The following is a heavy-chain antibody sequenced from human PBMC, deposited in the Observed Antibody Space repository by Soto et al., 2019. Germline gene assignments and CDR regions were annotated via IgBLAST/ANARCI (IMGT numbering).Heavy chain of an antibody. D-gene: IGHD2-2*01. CDR3: AREYVGYCSSTSCLPDPYYYYGMDV. Sequence: GGSLRLSCAASGFTFSSYAMHWVRQAPGKGLEWVAVISYDGSNKYYADSVKGRFTISRDNSKNTLNLQMNSLRAEDTAVYYCAREYVGYCSSTSCLPDPYYYYGMDVWGQGTTVTVSS. CDR2: ISYDGSNK. CDR1: GFTFSSYA. V-gene: IGHV3-30-3*01. J-gene: IGHJ6*02.